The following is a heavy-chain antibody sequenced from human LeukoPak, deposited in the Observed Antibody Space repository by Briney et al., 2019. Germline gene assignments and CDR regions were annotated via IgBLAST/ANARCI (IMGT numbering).Heavy chain of an antibody. J-gene: IGHJ6*02. Sequence: SETLSLTCAVYGGSFSGYYWSWIRQPPGKGLEWIGEINHSGSTNYNPSLKSRVTISVDTSKNQFSLKLSSVTAADTAVYYCATIEAAAPSTYYYGIDVWGQGTTVTVSS. CDR1: GGSFSGYY. D-gene: IGHD2-2*01. V-gene: IGHV4-34*01. CDR3: ATIEAAAPSTYYYGIDV. CDR2: INHSGST.